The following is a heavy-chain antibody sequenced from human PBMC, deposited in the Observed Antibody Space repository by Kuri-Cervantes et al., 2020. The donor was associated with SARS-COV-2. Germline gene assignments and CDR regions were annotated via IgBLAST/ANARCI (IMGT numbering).Heavy chain of an antibody. J-gene: IGHJ6*02. CDR1: GDSVSSNSAA. CDR3: ATIYGSGSYYYRVPHPYYYGMDV. V-gene: IGHV6-1*01. D-gene: IGHD3-10*01. Sequence: SQTLSLTCSISGDSVSSNSAAWNWIRQSPSGGLEWLGRTYYRSKWYNDYAVSVKSRITINPDTSKNQFSLRLNSVTPEDTAVYYCATIYGSGSYYYRVPHPYYYGMDVWGQGTTITVSS. CDR2: TYYRSKWYN.